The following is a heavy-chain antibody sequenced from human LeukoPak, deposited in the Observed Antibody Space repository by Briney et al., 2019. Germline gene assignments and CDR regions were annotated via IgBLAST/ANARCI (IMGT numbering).Heavy chain of an antibody. CDR3: AREATVTTLLPGTYYYYYYMDV. CDR1: GGSISSYY. D-gene: IGHD4-17*01. V-gene: IGHV4-59*01. J-gene: IGHJ6*03. CDR2: IYYSGST. Sequence: PSETLSLTCTVSGGSISSYYWSWIRQPPGKGLQWIGYIYYSGSTNYNPSLRSRVTISVVTSKNQFSLKLSSVTAADTAVYYCAREATVTTLLPGTYYYYYYMDVWGKGTTVTISS.